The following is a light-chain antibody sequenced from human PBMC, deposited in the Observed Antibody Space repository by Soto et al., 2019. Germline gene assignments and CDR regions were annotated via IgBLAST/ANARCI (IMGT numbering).Light chain of an antibody. CDR3: SSYKSSSTL. J-gene: IGLJ2*01. Sequence: QSALTQPASVSGSPGQSITISCTGTSSDVGGYNYVSWYQQHPGKAPKLMIYDVSNRPSGVSNRFSGSKSGNTASLTISGLQAEDDADYYCSSYKSSSTLFGGGTKLTVL. CDR1: SSDVGGYNY. CDR2: DVS. V-gene: IGLV2-14*01.